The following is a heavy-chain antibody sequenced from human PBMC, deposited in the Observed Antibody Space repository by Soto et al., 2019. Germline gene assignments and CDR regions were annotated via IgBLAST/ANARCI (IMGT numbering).Heavy chain of an antibody. V-gene: IGHV1-69*01. CDR2: IIPMLAAP. D-gene: IGHD2-21*01. J-gene: IGHJ2*01. CDR1: GGSFRTYA. CDR3: ARVGPPSPSVIWFFDL. Sequence: QGQLVQSGAEVKKPGSSVKVSCKASGGSFRTYAINWVRQAPGQGLEWMGGIIPMLAAPTYAQKVQGRLTITAYESTTTVYMELSSLTSEDTAVYYCARVGPPSPSVIWFFDLWGRGTLVTVSS.